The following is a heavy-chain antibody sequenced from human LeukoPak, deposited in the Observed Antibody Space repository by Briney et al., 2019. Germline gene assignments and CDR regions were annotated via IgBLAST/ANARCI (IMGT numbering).Heavy chain of an antibody. CDR2: TYYRSKWYN. J-gene: IGHJ4*02. CDR1: GDSVSSNSAA. D-gene: IGHD3-10*01. Sequence: SQTLSLTCAISGDSVSSNSAAWNWIRRSPSRGLEWLGRTYYRSKWYNDYAVSVKSRITINPDTSKNQFSLQLNSVTPEDTAVYYCARDTMVRGVIIDTFWGQGTLVTVSS. V-gene: IGHV6-1*01. CDR3: ARDTMVRGVIIDTF.